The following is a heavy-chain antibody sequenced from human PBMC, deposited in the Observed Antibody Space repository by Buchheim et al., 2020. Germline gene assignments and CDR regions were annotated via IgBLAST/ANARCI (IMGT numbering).Heavy chain of an antibody. CDR3: AKTRDSSGSFMLN. Sequence: QVQLVESGGGVVQPGRSLRLSCAASGFTFSSYGMHWVRQAPGKGLEWVSSISSTGSSTYYADSVKGRFTISRDNSKNTLDLQMNSLRADDTAVYYCAKTRDSSGSFMLNWGQGTL. D-gene: IGHD6-19*01. CDR1: GFTFSSYG. CDR2: ISSTGSST. V-gene: IGHV3-NL1*01. J-gene: IGHJ4*02.